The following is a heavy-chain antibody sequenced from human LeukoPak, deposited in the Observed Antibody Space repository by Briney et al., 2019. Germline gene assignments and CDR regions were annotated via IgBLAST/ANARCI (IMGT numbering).Heavy chain of an antibody. CDR2: IKKDGSEK. V-gene: IGHV3-7*01. CDR3: ARDLSGIAGYTYGRGIDY. CDR1: GFTFSSHW. D-gene: IGHD5-18*01. J-gene: IGHJ4*02. Sequence: GGSLRLSCAASGFTFSSHWMGWVRQAPGKGLEWVANIKKDGSEKYYVDAVKGRFTISRDNAKTSLYLQMNSLRAEDTAVYYCARDLSGIAGYTYGRGIDYWGQGTLVTVSS.